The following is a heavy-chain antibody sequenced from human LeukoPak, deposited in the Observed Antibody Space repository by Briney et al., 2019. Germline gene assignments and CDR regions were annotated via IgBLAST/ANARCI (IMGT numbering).Heavy chain of an antibody. V-gene: IGHV1-24*01. Sequence: ASVKVSCKVSGYTPTELSMHWVRQAPGKGLEWMGGFDPEDGETIYAQKFQGRVTMTEDTSTDTAYMELSSLRSEDTAVYYCATGPAVAGYFDYWGQGTLVTVSS. CDR2: FDPEDGET. CDR3: ATGPAVAGYFDY. J-gene: IGHJ4*02. CDR1: GYTPTELS. D-gene: IGHD6-19*01.